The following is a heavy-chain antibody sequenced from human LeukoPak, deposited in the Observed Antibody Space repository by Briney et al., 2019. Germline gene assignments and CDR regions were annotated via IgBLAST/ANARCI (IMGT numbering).Heavy chain of an antibody. V-gene: IGHV4-34*01. CDR2: INHSGST. J-gene: IGHJ6*04. CDR1: GGSFSGYY. D-gene: IGHD6-19*01. Sequence: SETLSLTCAVYGGSFSGYYWSWIRQPPGKGLEWIGEINHSGSTNYNPSLKSRVTISVDTSKNQFSLKLSSVTAADTAVYYCARGVLGYSSGWPYYYYYGMDVCGKGTTVTVSS. CDR3: ARGVLGYSSGWPYYYYYGMDV.